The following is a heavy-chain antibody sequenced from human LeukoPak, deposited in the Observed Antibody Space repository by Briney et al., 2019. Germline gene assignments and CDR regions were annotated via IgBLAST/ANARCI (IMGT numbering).Heavy chain of an antibody. CDR1: GFTFSSHV. V-gene: IGHV3-23*01. CDR3: ARDSSTVVTN. Sequence: GKSLRLSCVGSGFTFSSHVMSWVRQAPGKGLEWVSGITGSSGTTYYADSVKDRFTASRDNSKNTLYLQMNSLRAEDTAVYYCARDSSTVVTNWGQGTLVTVSS. J-gene: IGHJ4*02. D-gene: IGHD4-23*01. CDR2: ITGSSGTT.